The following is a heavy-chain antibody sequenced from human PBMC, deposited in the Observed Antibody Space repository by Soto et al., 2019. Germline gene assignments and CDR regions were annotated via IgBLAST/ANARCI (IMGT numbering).Heavy chain of an antibody. V-gene: IGHV4-59*01. CDR1: GGSISNYY. CDR3: ARGYVDTAMIAPWLGFRLDY. Sequence: SETLSLTCTVSGGSISNYYWSWIRQPPGKGLEWIGYIYYSGSTNYNPSLKSRVTISVDTSKNQFSLKLSSVTAADTAVYYCARGYVDTAMIAPWLGFRLDYWGQGXLVTVSS. J-gene: IGHJ4*02. CDR2: IYYSGST. D-gene: IGHD5-18*01.